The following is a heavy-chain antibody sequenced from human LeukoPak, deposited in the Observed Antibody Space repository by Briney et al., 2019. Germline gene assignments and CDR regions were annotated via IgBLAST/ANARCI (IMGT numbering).Heavy chain of an antibody. CDR3: AKGTHYYDSSGYWGAFDI. V-gene: IGHV3-30*18. CDR1: GFTFSSND. CDR2: ISYDGGNK. J-gene: IGHJ3*02. Sequence: GGSLRLSCAASGFTFSSNDIHWGRQAPGKGLEWVVVISYDGGNKYYADSVKGRFAISRENSKNTLYLQMNSLRAEDTAVYYCAKGTHYYDSSGYWGAFDIWGQGTMVTVSS. D-gene: IGHD3-22*01.